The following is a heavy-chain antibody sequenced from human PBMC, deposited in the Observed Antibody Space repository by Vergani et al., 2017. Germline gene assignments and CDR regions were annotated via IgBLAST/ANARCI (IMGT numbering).Heavy chain of an antibody. CDR2: ISGSGGST. J-gene: IGHJ4*02. V-gene: IGHV3-23*04. CDR3: AKDVSVVVPAANDY. CDR1: GFTFSSYE. Sequence: EVQLVESGGGLVQPGGSLRLSCAASGFTFSSYEMNWVRQAPGKGLEWVSGISGSGGSTYYADSVKGRFTISRDNSKNTLYLQMNSLRAEDTAVYYCAKDVSVVVPAANDYWGQGTLVTVSS. D-gene: IGHD2-2*01.